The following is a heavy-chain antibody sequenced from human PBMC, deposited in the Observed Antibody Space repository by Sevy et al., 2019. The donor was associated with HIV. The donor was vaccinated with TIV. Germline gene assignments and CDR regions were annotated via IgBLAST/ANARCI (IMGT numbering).Heavy chain of an antibody. CDR2: IYYSGST. Sequence: SETLSLTCTVSGGSISSYYWSWIRQPPGKGLEWIGDIYYSGSTNYNPSLKSRVTISVDTSKNQFSLKLSSVTAADTAVYYCARVGDYYDSSGYYDYFDYWGQRTLVTVSS. D-gene: IGHD3-22*01. J-gene: IGHJ4*02. CDR3: ARVGDYYDSSGYYDYFDY. V-gene: IGHV4-59*01. CDR1: GGSISSYY.